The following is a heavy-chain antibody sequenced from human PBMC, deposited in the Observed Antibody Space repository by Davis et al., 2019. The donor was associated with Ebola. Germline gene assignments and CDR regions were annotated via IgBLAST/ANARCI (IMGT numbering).Heavy chain of an antibody. Sequence: PGGSLRLSCTVSGVSISRHYWSWIRQPPGKGLEWIGEINHSGSTYYNPSLKSRVTISIDTSRNQFSLKLTSVTAADTAVYYCASPHQIRGKDYFDLWGQGTLVTVSS. D-gene: IGHD2-2*01. V-gene: IGHV4-34*01. CDR1: GVSISRHY. CDR2: INHSGST. CDR3: ASPHQIRGKDYFDL. J-gene: IGHJ4*02.